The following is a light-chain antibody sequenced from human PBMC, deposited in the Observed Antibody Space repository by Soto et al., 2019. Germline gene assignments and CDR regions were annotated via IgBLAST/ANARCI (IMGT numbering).Light chain of an antibody. Sequence: EIVMTQSPATLAVSPGERATLSCRASQGVSSNLAWYQQKPGQAPRLLIYDVSTRASDIPARFSGSGSGTEVTLTISSLQSEDFAVYYWQQYTNWPPWTFGQGTKVEIQ. CDR3: QQYTNWPPWT. CDR2: DVS. CDR1: QGVSSN. J-gene: IGKJ1*01. V-gene: IGKV3-15*01.